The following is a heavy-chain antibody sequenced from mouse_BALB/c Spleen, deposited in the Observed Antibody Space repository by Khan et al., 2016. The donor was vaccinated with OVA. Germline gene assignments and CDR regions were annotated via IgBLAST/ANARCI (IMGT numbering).Heavy chain of an antibody. D-gene: IGHD2-4*01. J-gene: IGHJ4*01. CDR2: IDPENGNT. CDR1: GFNIKDYY. CDR3: ARRDYEAMDY. Sequence: VQLKQSGAELVRPGALVKLSCKASGFNIKDYYIHWVKQRPEQGLEWIGWIDPENGNTIYDPKFQGKASITADTSSNTAYLPLSSLTSEDTAVYYCARRDYEAMDYWGQGTSVTVSS. V-gene: IGHV14-1*02.